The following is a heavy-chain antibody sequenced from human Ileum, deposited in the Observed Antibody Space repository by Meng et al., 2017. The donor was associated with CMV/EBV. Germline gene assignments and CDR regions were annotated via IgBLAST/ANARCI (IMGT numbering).Heavy chain of an antibody. Sequence: FTCSSYAMCWVRQAPGKVLEWVSAITNSGDNTVYADSVKGRFTMSRDNSKNTVYLQMNSLRAEDTAVYYCAKGALPYCSGGACYQLDYWGQGALVTVSS. CDR3: AKGALPYCSGGACYQLDY. V-gene: IGHV3-23*01. CDR2: ITNSGDNT. CDR1: FTCSSYA. D-gene: IGHD2-15*01. J-gene: IGHJ4*02.